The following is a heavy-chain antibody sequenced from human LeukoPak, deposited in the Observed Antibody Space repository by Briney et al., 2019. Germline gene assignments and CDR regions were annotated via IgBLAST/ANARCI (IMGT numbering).Heavy chain of an antibody. V-gene: IGHV4-4*02. J-gene: IGHJ4*02. Sequence: PSETLSLTCAVSGGSISSSNWWSWVRQPPGKGLEWIGEIYHSGSTNYNPSLKSRVTISVDKSKNRFSLKLSSVTAADTAVYYCARDGSGSYEAYFDYWGQGTLVTVSS. D-gene: IGHD3-10*01. CDR3: ARDGSGSYEAYFDY. CDR1: GGSISSSNW. CDR2: IYHSGST.